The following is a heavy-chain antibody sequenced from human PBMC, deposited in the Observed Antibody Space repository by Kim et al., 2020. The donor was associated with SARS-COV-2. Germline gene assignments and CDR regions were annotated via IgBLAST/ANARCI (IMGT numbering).Heavy chain of an antibody. D-gene: IGHD3-3*01. Sequence: SVKVSCKASGGTFSSYAISWVRQAPGQGLEWMGGIIPIFGTANYAQKFQGRVTITADESTSTAYMELSSLRSEDTAVYYCARRLPEYYDFWSGYYTGIRKRMGYYYYGMDVWGQGTTVTGSS. CDR3: ARRLPEYYDFWSGYYTGIRKRMGYYYYGMDV. J-gene: IGHJ6*02. CDR1: GGTFSSYA. V-gene: IGHV1-69*13. CDR2: IIPIFGTA.